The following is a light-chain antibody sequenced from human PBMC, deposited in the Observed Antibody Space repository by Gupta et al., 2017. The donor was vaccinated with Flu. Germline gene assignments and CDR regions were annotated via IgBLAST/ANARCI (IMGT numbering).Light chain of an antibody. Sequence: QAVVTQDPSLTVSPGGTVTLTCGSSTGAVTSGHYPYWFQQKPGQAPRTLISDTCNKYSWTPARFSGSLLGGKAALTLSGAQPEDEADYYCLLSYTGARVFGGGTKLTVL. CDR1: TGAVTSGHY. J-gene: IGLJ3*02. V-gene: IGLV7-46*01. CDR2: DTC. CDR3: LLSYTGARV.